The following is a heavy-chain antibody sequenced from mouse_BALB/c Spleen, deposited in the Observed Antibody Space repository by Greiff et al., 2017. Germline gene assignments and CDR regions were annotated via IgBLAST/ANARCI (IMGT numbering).Heavy chain of an antibody. CDR2: ISSGSSTI. CDR3: ARCEDGNYGFAY. CDR1: GFTFSSFG. V-gene: IGHV5-17*02. J-gene: IGHJ3*01. Sequence: EVKVVESGGGLVQPGGSRKLSCAASGFTFSSFGMHWVRQAPEKGLEWVAYISSGSSTIYYADTVKGRFTISRDNPKNTLFLQMTSLRSEDTAMYYCARCEDGNYGFAYWGQGTLVTVSA. D-gene: IGHD2-1*01.